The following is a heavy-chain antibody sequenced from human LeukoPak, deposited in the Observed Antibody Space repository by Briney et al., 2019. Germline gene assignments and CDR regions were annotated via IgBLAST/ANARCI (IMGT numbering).Heavy chain of an antibody. CDR1: GFTFSSYW. Sequence: GGSLRLSCAASGFTFSSYWMHWVRQAPGKGLVWVSRINSDGSSTSYADSVKGRFTISRDNAKNTLYLQMNSLRVEDTAVYYCARGSQYYYDSRGYQYWGQGTLVTVSS. CDR2: INSDGSST. J-gene: IGHJ4*02. V-gene: IGHV3-74*01. D-gene: IGHD3-22*01. CDR3: ARGSQYYYDSRGYQY.